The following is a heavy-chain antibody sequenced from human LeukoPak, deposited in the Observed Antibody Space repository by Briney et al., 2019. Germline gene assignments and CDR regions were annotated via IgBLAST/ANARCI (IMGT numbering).Heavy chain of an antibody. CDR3: ARGSSVYGSGRDAFDI. D-gene: IGHD3-10*01. Sequence: GGSLRLSCAASGFTFSSYSMNWVRQAPGKGLEWVSSISSSSSYIYYADSVKGRFTISRDNSKNTLYLQMNSLRAEDTAVYYCARGSSVYGSGRDAFDIWGQGTMVTVSS. V-gene: IGHV3-21*01. J-gene: IGHJ3*02. CDR1: GFTFSSYS. CDR2: ISSSSSYI.